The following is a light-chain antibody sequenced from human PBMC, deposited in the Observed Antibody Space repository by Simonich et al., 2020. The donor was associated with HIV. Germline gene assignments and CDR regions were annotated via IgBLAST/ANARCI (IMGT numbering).Light chain of an antibody. J-gene: IGKJ1*01. CDR3: QQYYSTPA. Sequence: DIVMTQTPLSLSVTPGQPASISCTSSQSLLHSGGKTYLHWYLQKPGQSPQLLIYAVSRRFSGVPDRFSGSGSGTDFTLTISSLQAEDVAVYYCQQYYSTPAFGQGTKVEIK. V-gene: IGKV2-29*02. CDR2: AVS. CDR1: QSLLHSGGKTY.